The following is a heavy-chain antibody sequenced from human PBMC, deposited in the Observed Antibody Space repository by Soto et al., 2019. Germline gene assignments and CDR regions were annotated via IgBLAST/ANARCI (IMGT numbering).Heavy chain of an antibody. CDR1: GFTFRNYA. CDR3: ARERVPVGFYYGMDV. D-gene: IGHD2-2*01. CDR2: ISSDGSSK. Sequence: VQLVESGGGLVQPGGSLRLSCAASGFTFRNYALHWVRQAPGKGLEWVAVISSDGSSKYFTDSVKGRFTISRDNSKNTLSLQMNSLGIDDTAVYYCARERVPVGFYYGMDVWGQGTTVTVSS. V-gene: IGHV3-30-3*01. J-gene: IGHJ6*02.